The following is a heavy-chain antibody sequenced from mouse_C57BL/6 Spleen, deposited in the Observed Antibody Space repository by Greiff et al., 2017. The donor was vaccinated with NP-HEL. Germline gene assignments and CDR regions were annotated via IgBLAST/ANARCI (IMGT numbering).Heavy chain of an antibody. J-gene: IGHJ1*03. CDR1: GYTFTDYN. D-gene: IGHD1-1*01. Sequence: EVQLQQSGPELVKPGASVKMSCKASGYTFTDYNMHWVKQSLGKSLEWIGYINPNNGGTSYNQKFKGKATLTVNKSSSTAYMELRSLTSEDSAVYYCARAPSNYYGSSYWYFDVWGTGTTVTVSS. CDR2: INPNNGGT. V-gene: IGHV1-22*01. CDR3: ARAPSNYYGSSYWYFDV.